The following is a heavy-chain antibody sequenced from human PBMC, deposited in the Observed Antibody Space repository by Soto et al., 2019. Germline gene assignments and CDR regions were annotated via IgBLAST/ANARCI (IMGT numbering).Heavy chain of an antibody. D-gene: IGHD1-26*01. V-gene: IGHV3-30-3*01. J-gene: IGHJ3*02. Sequence: QVQLVESGGGVVQPGRSLRLSCAASGFTFSSYAMHWVRQAPGKGLEWVAVISYDGSNKYYADSVKGRFTISRDNSKNTLYLQMNSLRAEDTAVYYCARDYEWELLAAFDIWGQGTMVTVSS. CDR2: ISYDGSNK. CDR3: ARDYEWELLAAFDI. CDR1: GFTFSSYA.